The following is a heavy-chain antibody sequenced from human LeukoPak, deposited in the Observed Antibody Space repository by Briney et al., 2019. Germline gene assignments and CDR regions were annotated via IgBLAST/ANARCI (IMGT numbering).Heavy chain of an antibody. CDR2: IYPGDSDT. D-gene: IGHD5-24*01. J-gene: IGHJ3*02. CDR3: ARRDGYGAYDI. CDR1: GYSFTTYW. V-gene: IGHV5-51*01. Sequence: GESLKISCQGSGYSFTTYWIGWVRQMPGKGLEWMGIIYPGDSDTRYSPSFQGQVTISADKSISTAYLQWNSLKASDTAMYYRARRDGYGAYDIWGQGTMVTVSS.